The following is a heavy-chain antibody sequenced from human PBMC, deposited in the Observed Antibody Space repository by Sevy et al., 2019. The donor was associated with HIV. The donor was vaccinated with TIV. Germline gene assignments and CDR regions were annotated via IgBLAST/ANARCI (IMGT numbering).Heavy chain of an antibody. V-gene: IGHV1-18*04. Sequence: ASVKVSCKASGYNFASDGFSWVRQAPGQGLEWMGWIGVYNGNAKYAQVFQDRFTMTTDTSTGTAYIELRSLRSDDTAVYYCARVPTYYYGSATYFDYWGQGTLVTVSS. CDR2: IGVYNGNA. J-gene: IGHJ4*02. D-gene: IGHD3-10*01. CDR1: GYNFASDG. CDR3: ARVPTYYYGSATYFDY.